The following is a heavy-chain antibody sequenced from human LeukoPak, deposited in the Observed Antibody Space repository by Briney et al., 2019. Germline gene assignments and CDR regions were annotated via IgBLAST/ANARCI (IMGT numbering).Heavy chain of an antibody. CDR2: IHASGSS. J-gene: IGHJ5*02. CDR3: VRENLDDGDSRGGFFDL. D-gene: IGHD4-17*01. CDR1: GGSVSSYH. Sequence: SETLSLTCSVSGGSVSSYHWNWIRQFAGKGLEWVGRIHASGSSNYLPSLKRRVTMSLDTSKMQLSLRLNSVTAADTAVYYCVRENLDDGDSRGGFFDLWGQGTPVSVSS. V-gene: IGHV4-4*07.